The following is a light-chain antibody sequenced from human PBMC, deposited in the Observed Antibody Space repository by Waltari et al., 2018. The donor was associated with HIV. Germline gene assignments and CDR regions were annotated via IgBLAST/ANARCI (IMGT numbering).Light chain of an antibody. CDR3: QQYYTTPLT. J-gene: IGKJ4*01. CDR2: WAF. CDR1: QSLLYTSNNKNF. V-gene: IGKV4-1*01. Sequence: DIVMTQSPESLTVSLGERDPINCKSSQSLLYTSNNKNFLAWYQQKPGQPPKLLIYWAFTRESGVPDRFSGSGSGTDFTLTISGLQADDVAIYYCQQYYTTPLTFGGGTKVEI.